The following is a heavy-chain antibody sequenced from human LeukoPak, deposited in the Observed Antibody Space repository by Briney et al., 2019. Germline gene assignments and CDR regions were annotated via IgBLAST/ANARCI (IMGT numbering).Heavy chain of an antibody. CDR1: GFTFRNYA. D-gene: IGHD3-10*01. J-gene: IGHJ4*02. CDR3: ARYPTSGGFGELYY. CDR2: ISSGGGNS. V-gene: IGHV3-23*01. Sequence: GGSLRLSCAASGFTFRNYAMNWVRQAPGKGLEWVSVISSGGGNSYYADSVKGRFTISRDNSRNTVYLQMNSLRAEDTAVYFCARYPTSGGFGELYYWGQGTLVTVSS.